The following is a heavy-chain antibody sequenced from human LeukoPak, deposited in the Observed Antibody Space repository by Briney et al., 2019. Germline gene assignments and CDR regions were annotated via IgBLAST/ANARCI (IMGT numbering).Heavy chain of an antibody. V-gene: IGHV1-69*05. J-gene: IGHJ6*03. CDR2: IIPIFGTA. CDR3: ARDSRYSSTYYMDV. Sequence: ASVKVSCKASGGTFSCYAISWVRQAPGQGLEWMGRIIPIFGTANYAQKFQGRVTITTDESTSTAYMELSSLRCEDTAVYYCARDSRYSSTYYMDVWGKGTTVTVSS. D-gene: IGHD6-13*01. CDR1: GGTFSCYA.